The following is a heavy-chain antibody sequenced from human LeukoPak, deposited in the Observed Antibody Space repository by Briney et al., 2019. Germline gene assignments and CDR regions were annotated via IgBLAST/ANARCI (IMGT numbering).Heavy chain of an antibody. V-gene: IGHV1-69*04. Sequence: ASVKVSCKASGGTFSSYAISWVRRAPGQGLEWMGRIIPILGIANYAQKFQGRVTITADKSTSTAYMELSSLRSEDTAVYYCARVGRPSRALPDYYGMDVWGQGTTVPVSS. D-gene: IGHD1-14*01. CDR1: GGTFSSYA. J-gene: IGHJ6*02. CDR3: ARVGRPSRALPDYYGMDV. CDR2: IIPILGIA.